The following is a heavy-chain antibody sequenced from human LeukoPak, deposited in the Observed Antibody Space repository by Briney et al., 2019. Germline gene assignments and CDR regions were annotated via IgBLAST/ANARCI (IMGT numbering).Heavy chain of an antibody. Sequence: GGSLRLSCAASGFTFSSYAMSWVRQAPGKGLEWVSYISSSGTSIYYADSVKGRFTISRDNSKNTLYLQMNSLRAEDTAVYYCAKGAGYYDSSGYDYWGQGTLVTVSS. CDR2: ISSSGTSI. CDR1: GFTFSSYA. CDR3: AKGAGYYDSSGYDY. J-gene: IGHJ4*02. D-gene: IGHD3-22*01. V-gene: IGHV3-23*01.